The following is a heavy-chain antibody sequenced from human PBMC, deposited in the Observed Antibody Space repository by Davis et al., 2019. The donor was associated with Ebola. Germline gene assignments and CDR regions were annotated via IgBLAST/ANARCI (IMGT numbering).Heavy chain of an antibody. Sequence: GESLKISCAASGFTFSSYWMHWVRQAPGKGLVWVSRINSDGSSTSYADSVKGRFTISRDNAKNTLYLQMNSLRAEDTAVYYCARDFHWGSSWYEGYWGQGTLVTVSS. CDR2: INSDGSST. J-gene: IGHJ4*02. CDR1: GFTFSSYW. CDR3: ARDFHWGSSWYEGY. V-gene: IGHV3-74*01. D-gene: IGHD6-13*01.